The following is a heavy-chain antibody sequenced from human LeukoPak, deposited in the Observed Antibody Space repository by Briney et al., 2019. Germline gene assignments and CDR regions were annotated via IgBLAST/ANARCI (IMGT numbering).Heavy chain of an antibody. V-gene: IGHV1-46*01. D-gene: IGHD5-18*01. Sequence: ASVKVSCKASGYTFTSYYMHWLRQAPGQGLEWMGIINPSGGSTSYAQKFQGRVTMTRDTSTSTVYMELSSLRSEDTAVYYCARVSDSYGYQYGMDVWGQGTTVTVSS. CDR1: GYTFTSYY. CDR2: INPSGGST. CDR3: ARVSDSYGYQYGMDV. J-gene: IGHJ6*02.